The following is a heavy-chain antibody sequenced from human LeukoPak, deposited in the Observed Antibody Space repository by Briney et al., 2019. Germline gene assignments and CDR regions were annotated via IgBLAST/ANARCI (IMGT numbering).Heavy chain of an antibody. CDR2: ISGSGGGT. CDR3: AKGDFYGDYPYGMDG. V-gene: IGHV3-23*01. Sequence: GGSLRLSCAASGFTFTSYAMSWVRQAPGKGLEWVSAISGSGGGTYYADSVKGRFTISRDNSKNTLYLQMNSLRAEDTAVYYCAKGDFYGDYPYGMDGWGQGTHVTVSS. CDR1: GFTFTSYA. J-gene: IGHJ6*02. D-gene: IGHD3-3*01.